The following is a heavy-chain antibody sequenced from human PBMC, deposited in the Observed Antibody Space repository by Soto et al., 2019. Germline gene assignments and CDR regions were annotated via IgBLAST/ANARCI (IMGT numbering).Heavy chain of an antibody. Sequence: SETLSLTCTVSGGSITSYYWSWIRQPPGKGLEWIGYIYYSGSPNYNPSLRSRVTMSVDTSKNQFSLKLSSVTAADTAVYYCARARQTSPDILNLYYYYGMDVWGQGTTVTVSS. J-gene: IGHJ6*02. CDR3: ARARQTSPDILNLYYYYGMDV. CDR1: GGSITSYY. D-gene: IGHD3-9*01. V-gene: IGHV4-59*01. CDR2: IYYSGSP.